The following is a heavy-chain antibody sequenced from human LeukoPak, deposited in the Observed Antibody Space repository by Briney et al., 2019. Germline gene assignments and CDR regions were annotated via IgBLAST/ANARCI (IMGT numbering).Heavy chain of an antibody. V-gene: IGHV3-30*03. D-gene: IGHD3-9*01. CDR2: ISYDGSNK. CDR3: ARDSGYYDILTGYYSYYYYGMDV. Sequence: PGGSLRLSCAASGFTFSSYGMHWVRQAPGKGLEWVAVISYDGSNKYYADSVKGRFTISRDNSKNTLYLQMNSLRAEDTAVYYCARDSGYYDILTGYYSYYYYGMDVWGQGTTVTVSS. J-gene: IGHJ6*02. CDR1: GFTFSSYG.